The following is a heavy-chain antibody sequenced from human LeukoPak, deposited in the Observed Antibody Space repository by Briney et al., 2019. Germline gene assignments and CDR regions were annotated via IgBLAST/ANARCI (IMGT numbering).Heavy chain of an antibody. CDR2: ISAGGGST. CDR3: AKDGALGMEVYYFDY. V-gene: IGHV3-23*01. Sequence: PGGSLRLSCAASGFTFSSYAMNWVRQAPGKGLEWVSAISAGGGSTYYADSVKGRFTISRDNSKSTLYLQMNSLRAEDTAVYYCAKDGALGMEVYYFDYWGQGTLVTVSS. J-gene: IGHJ4*02. CDR1: GFTFSSYA. D-gene: IGHD7-27*01.